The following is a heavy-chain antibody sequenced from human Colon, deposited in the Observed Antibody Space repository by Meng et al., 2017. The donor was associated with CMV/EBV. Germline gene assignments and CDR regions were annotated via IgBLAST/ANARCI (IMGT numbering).Heavy chain of an antibody. CDR3: TGGGY. CDR2: VKPDGSDK. Sequence: EVQLVVSGGGLVQPGGSLRLSCAASGFSFSSSWMFWVRQAPARGLEWTANVKPDGSDKFYVDSVKGRFTISRDNAKNSLYLQMNSLRVEDTAVYYCTGGGYWGQGILVTVSS. D-gene: IGHD3-16*01. V-gene: IGHV3-7*02. CDR1: GFSFSSSW. J-gene: IGHJ4*02.